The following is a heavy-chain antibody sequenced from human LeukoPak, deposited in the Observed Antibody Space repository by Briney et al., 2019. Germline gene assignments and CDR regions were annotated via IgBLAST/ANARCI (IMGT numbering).Heavy chain of an antibody. Sequence: GGSLRLSCAASGFTFSDYYMTWIRQAPGKGLEWVSYISSSGSYINYADSVKGRFTISRDNAKNSLYLQMNSLRAEDTAVYYCARDGGYCSGGNCYSEDWGQGTQVTVSS. CDR1: GFTFSDYY. J-gene: IGHJ4*02. CDR2: ISSSGSYI. D-gene: IGHD2-15*01. V-gene: IGHV3-11*06. CDR3: ARDGGYCSGGNCYSED.